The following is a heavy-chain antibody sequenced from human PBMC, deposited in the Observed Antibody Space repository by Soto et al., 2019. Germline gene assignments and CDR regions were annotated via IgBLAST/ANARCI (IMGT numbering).Heavy chain of an antibody. CDR2: ISYDGSNK. Sequence: XGSLRLSCAASGVTLSSYGMHWVRQAPGKGLDWVAVISYDGSNKYYADSVKGRFTISRDNSKNTLYLQMNSLRAEDTAVYYCAKDPNYYGSGSSPNPDSWGQGTLVTVSS. CDR3: AKDPNYYGSGSSPNPDS. CDR1: GVTLSSYG. D-gene: IGHD3-10*01. J-gene: IGHJ4*02. V-gene: IGHV3-30*18.